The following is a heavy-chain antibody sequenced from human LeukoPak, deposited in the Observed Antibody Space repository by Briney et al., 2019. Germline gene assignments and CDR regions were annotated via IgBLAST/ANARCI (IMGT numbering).Heavy chain of an antibody. Sequence: PGGSLRLSCAASGFTFSSYAMSWVRQAPGKGLEWVSSISGGAGSTYYADSVKGRFTISRDNSKNTLYLQMNSLRAEDTAVYYCANKLSYYDSSGYYEVVSYYFDYWGQGTLVTVSS. CDR3: ANKLSYYDSSGYYEVVSYYFDY. CDR1: GFTFSSYA. D-gene: IGHD3-22*01. J-gene: IGHJ4*02. V-gene: IGHV3-23*01. CDR2: ISGGAGST.